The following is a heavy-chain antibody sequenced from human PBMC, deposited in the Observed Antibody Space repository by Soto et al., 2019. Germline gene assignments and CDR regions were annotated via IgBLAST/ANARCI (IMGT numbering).Heavy chain of an antibody. D-gene: IGHD3-16*01. CDR2: IYYSGST. CDR1: GGSISSYY. Sequence: SETLSLTCTVSGGSISSYYWSWIRQPPGKGLEWIGYIYYSGSTNYKPSLKSRVTISVDTSKNQFSLKLSSVTAADTAVYYCAGGAVAWGHYWGQGTLVTVSS. CDR3: AGGAVAWGHY. J-gene: IGHJ4*02. V-gene: IGHV4-59*08.